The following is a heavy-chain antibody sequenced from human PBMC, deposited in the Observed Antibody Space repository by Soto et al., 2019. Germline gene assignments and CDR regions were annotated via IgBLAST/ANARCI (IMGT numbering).Heavy chain of an antibody. J-gene: IGHJ4*02. Sequence: SETLSLTCTVSGGSIDRSNYYWDWLRQPPGKGLEWIGTTYYNGNAYYNPSLKSRVTMSVDTSKNQFSLKLISVTAADTAVYYCARGRCSGGSCSLAFDYWGQGTLVTVSS. V-gene: IGHV4-39*01. CDR3: ARGRCSGGSCSLAFDY. D-gene: IGHD2-15*01. CDR1: GGSIDRSNYY. CDR2: TYYNGNA.